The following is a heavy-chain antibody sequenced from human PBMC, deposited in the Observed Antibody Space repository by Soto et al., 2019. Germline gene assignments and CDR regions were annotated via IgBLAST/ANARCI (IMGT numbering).Heavy chain of an antibody. Sequence: QVQLVQSGVEVKKPGASVKVSCKASGYTFTTSGISWVRQAPGQGLEWMGWISPYDGDTNYADTLKGRVTLTTDTSTTTAYMELRRLRSDDTSMYYGARDHGGCDQGGSFDPWGQGTLVTVSS. CDR3: ARDHGGCDQGGSFDP. V-gene: IGHV1-18*01. CDR1: GYTFTTSG. J-gene: IGHJ5*02. CDR2: ISPYDGDT. D-gene: IGHD4-17*01.